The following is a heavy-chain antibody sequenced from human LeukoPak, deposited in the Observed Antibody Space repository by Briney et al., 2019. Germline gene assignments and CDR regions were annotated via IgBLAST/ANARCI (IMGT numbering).Heavy chain of an antibody. CDR3: ARFAAGGSYYYYMDV. D-gene: IGHD6-25*01. J-gene: IGHJ6*03. Sequence: GSLRLSCAASGFTFSTYWMTWVRQAPGKGLEWVANINQDGSEKYYVDSVKGRFTISRDNAKNSLYLQMNSLRADDTAVYYCARFAAGGSYYYYMDVWGKGTTVTVSS. CDR1: GFTFSTYW. V-gene: IGHV3-7*01. CDR2: INQDGSEK.